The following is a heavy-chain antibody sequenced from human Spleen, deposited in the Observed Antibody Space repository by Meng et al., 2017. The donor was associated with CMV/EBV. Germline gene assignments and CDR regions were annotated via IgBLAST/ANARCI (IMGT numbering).Heavy chain of an antibody. CDR2: IHYSGTT. V-gene: IGHV4-30-4*01. Sequence: QVQLQESGPGLVNPSQTLSLTCTVSHGFTTSEDYYWSWIRQPPGKGLEWIGYIHYSGTTYYNPSLKSRIAISLDTSKNQFSLNLNSVTAADAAVYYCARDSPGGYGYFDSWGQGTLVTVSS. J-gene: IGHJ4*02. D-gene: IGHD5-12*01. CDR3: ARDSPGGYGYFDS. CDR1: HGFTTSEDYY.